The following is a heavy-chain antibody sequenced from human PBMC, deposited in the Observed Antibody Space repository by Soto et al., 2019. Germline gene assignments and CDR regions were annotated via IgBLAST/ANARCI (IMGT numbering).Heavy chain of an antibody. Sequence: GGSLRLSCAASGFTFSSYGMHWVRQAPGKGLEWVAVISYDGSNKYYADSGKGRFTISRDNSTNTLYLQMNSLRAEDTSVYSCAKDIGRQHWSPPFFDYWGQGTLVTVSS. J-gene: IGHJ4*02. CDR3: AKDIGRQHWSPPFFDY. D-gene: IGHD2-8*02. V-gene: IGHV3-30*18. CDR2: ISYDGSNK. CDR1: GFTFSSYG.